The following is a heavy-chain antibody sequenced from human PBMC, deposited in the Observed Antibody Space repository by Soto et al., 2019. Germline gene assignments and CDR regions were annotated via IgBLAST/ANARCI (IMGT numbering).Heavy chain of an antibody. CDR2: INHSGST. CDR3: ARGTPVQQLVQHAFDS. V-gene: IGHV4-34*01. Sequence: SETLSLTCAVYGGSFSGYYWSWIRQSPGKGLEWIGEINHSGSTNYNPSLKSRVTISVDTSKNQFSLKLSTVTAADTAVYYCARGTPVQQLVQHAFDSWGQGTMVT. J-gene: IGHJ3*02. D-gene: IGHD6-13*01. CDR1: GGSFSGYY.